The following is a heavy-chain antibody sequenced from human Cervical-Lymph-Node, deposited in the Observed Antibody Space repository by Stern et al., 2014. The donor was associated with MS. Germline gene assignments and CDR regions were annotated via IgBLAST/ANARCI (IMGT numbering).Heavy chain of an antibody. V-gene: IGHV5-51*01. CDR2: IWPGDSDT. Sequence: EVQLVESGAEVKKPGESLKISCKTSGYSFGNFWIAWVRQMPGKGLEWLGIIWPGDSDTKYSPSFQGHVTLSVDKSSGTAYLQWDSVEASDTALYYCARRGRLTEFDYWGQGTLVTVSS. J-gene: IGHJ4*02. CDR1: GYSFGNFW. CDR3: ARRGRLTEFDY.